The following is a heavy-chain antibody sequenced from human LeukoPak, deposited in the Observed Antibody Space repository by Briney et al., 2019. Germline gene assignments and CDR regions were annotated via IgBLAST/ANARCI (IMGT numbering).Heavy chain of an antibody. CDR2: IIPIFGTA. CDR1: GGTSSSYA. D-gene: IGHD2-2*02. J-gene: IGHJ1*01. Sequence: GASVKVSCKASGGTSSSYAISWVRQAPGQGLEWMGGIIPIFGTASYAQKFQGRVTMTRDTSTSTVYMELSSLRSEDTAVYYCARGGKYYCSSTSCYTGIVYFQHWGQGTLVTVSS. V-gene: IGHV1-69*05. CDR3: ARGGKYYCSSTSCYTGIVYFQH.